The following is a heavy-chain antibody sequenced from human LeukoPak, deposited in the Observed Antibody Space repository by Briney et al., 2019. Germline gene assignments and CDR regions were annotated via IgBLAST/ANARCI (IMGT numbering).Heavy chain of an antibody. Sequence: SETLSLTCTVSGGSISSSSYYWGWLRQPPGKGLEWIGSIYYSGSTYYNPSLKSRVTMSLDTSKNQFSLKLSSVTAADTAVYYCARDENGYVWGSFRAWGQGTLVTVSS. J-gene: IGHJ5*02. V-gene: IGHV4-39*07. D-gene: IGHD3-16*02. CDR3: ARDENGYVWGSFRA. CDR1: GGSISSSSYY. CDR2: IYYSGST.